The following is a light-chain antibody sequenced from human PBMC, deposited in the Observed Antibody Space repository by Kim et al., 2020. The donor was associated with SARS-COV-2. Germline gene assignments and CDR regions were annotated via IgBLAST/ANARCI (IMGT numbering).Light chain of an antibody. CDR3: QVWDSGSDRVV. CDR2: YDN. CDR1: NIGTKS. V-gene: IGLV3-21*04. Sequence: SYELTQPPSVSVAPGRTARITCGGNNIGTKSVHWYQLKPGQAPVLVIYYDNDRPSGIPERFSGSNYDHTATLTISRVEAGDEADYSCQVWDSGSDRVVFGGGTQLTVL. J-gene: IGLJ2*01.